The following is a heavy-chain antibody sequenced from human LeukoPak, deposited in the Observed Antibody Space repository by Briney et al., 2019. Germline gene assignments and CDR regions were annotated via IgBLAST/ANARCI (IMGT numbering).Heavy chain of an antibody. CDR1: GGSISSHY. V-gene: IGHV4-59*11. CDR3: ARSLTTVTTDWFDP. CDR2: IYYSGST. J-gene: IGHJ5*02. Sequence: SETLSLTCTVSGGSISSHYWSWIRQPPAKGLEWIGYIYYSGSTNYNPSLKSRVTISVDTSKNQFSLKLSSVTAADTAVYYCARSLTTVTTDWFDPWGQGTLVTVSS. D-gene: IGHD4-11*01.